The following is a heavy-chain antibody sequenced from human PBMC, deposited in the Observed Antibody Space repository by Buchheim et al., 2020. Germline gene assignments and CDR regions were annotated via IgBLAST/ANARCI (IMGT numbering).Heavy chain of an antibody. V-gene: IGHV3-7*01. CDR3: VRHQMGVGATWGY. Sequence: EVQLVQSGGGLVQPGGSLRLSCAASGFTFSDYWMSWVRQAPGKGLEWVANITQDGSDKKYVGSVKGRFTISRDNAENSLYLQMNSLRAEETAVYYCVRHQMGVGATWGYWGQGAL. J-gene: IGHJ4*02. CDR1: GFTFSDYW. CDR2: ITQDGSDK. D-gene: IGHD1-26*01.